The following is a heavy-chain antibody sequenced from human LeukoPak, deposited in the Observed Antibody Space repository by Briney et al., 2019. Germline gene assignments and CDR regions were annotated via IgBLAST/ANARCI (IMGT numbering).Heavy chain of an antibody. V-gene: IGHV3-23*01. CDR1: GFTFSSYA. CDR3: AKGGGPKYSGYHPPFDY. Sequence: PGGSLRLSCAASGFTFSSYAMSWVRQAPGKGLEWVSAISGSGGSTYYADSVKGRFTISRDNSKNTLYLQMNSLRAEDTAVYYCAKGGGPKYSGYHPPFDYWGQGTLVTVSS. D-gene: IGHD5-12*01. CDR2: ISGSGGST. J-gene: IGHJ4*02.